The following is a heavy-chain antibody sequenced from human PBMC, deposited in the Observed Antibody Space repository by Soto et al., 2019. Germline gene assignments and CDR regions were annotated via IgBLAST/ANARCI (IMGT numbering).Heavy chain of an antibody. CDR1: GFTFSSYW. V-gene: IGHV3-74*01. D-gene: IGHD1-26*01. Sequence: VQLVESGGGLVQPGGSLRLSCAASGFTFSSYWMHWVRQAPGKGLVWVSRINSDGSNTNYADSVKGRFTISRDNAKNTLYLQMNSLRAEDTAVYYCARGGSLNWYFDLWGRGTLVTVSS. J-gene: IGHJ2*01. CDR3: ARGGSLNWYFDL. CDR2: INSDGSNT.